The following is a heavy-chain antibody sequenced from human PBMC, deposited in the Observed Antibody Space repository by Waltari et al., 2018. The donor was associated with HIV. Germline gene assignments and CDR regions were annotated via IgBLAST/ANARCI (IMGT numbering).Heavy chain of an antibody. CDR1: GFTFSSFW. Sequence: EVQLVESGGGLVQPGGSRRLSCAASGFTFSSFWMSWVRQAPGKGLGGVAKKKKEGGEKYYVDSVKGRFTISRDNAKKSLYLQMNSLRAEDTAVYYCARDRPPDDYSNYYYHYGMDVWGQGTTVTVSS. J-gene: IGHJ6*02. D-gene: IGHD4-4*01. CDR3: ARDRPPDDYSNYYYHYGMDV. CDR2: KKKEGGEK. V-gene: IGHV3-7*01.